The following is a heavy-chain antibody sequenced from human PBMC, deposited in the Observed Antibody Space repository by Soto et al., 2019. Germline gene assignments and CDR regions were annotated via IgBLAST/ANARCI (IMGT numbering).Heavy chain of an antibody. Sequence: QVQLVESGGGVVQPGRSLRLSCAASGFTFSSYGMHWVRQAPGKGLEWVAVISYDGSNKYYADSVKGRFTISRDNSKNTLYLQMNSRRAEDTAVYYCAKALRPGYCSGGSCSLDYWGQGTLVTVSS. J-gene: IGHJ4*02. D-gene: IGHD2-15*01. CDR3: AKALRPGYCSGGSCSLDY. CDR1: GFTFSSYG. CDR2: ISYDGSNK. V-gene: IGHV3-30*18.